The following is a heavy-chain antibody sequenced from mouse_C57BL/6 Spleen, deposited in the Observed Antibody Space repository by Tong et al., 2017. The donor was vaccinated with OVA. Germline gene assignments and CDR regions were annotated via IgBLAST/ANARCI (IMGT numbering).Heavy chain of an antibody. CDR1: GYTFTSYW. Sequence: EVQLQESGTVLARPGASVKMSCKASGYTFTSYWMHWVKHRPGQGLEWIGAIYPGNSDTSYNQKFKGKAKLTAVTSTSTAYMELSSLTNEDTAVYYCTRAGTTYCYAMDYRGQGTSVTVSS. CDR3: TRAGTTYCYAMDY. CDR2: IYPGNSDT. J-gene: IGHJ4*01. V-gene: IGHV1-5*01. D-gene: IGHD6-1*01.